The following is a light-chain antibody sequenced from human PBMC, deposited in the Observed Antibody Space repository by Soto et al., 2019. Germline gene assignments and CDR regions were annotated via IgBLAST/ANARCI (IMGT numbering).Light chain of an antibody. CDR1: QSISSY. J-gene: IGKJ2*01. CDR3: QQYDEWPPSYT. Sequence: DIPMTQSPSSLSASVGDRVTITCRASQSISSYLNWYQQKPGKAPKLLIYAASSLQSGVPSRFSGSGSGTDFTLTISSLQPEDFAVYYCQQYDEWPPSYTFGQGTKLEIK. V-gene: IGKV1-39*01. CDR2: AAS.